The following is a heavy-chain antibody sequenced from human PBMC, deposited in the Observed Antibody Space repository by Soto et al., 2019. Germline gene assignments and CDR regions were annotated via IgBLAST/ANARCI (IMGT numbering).Heavy chain of an antibody. V-gene: IGHV3-11*01. CDR1: GFTFSDYY. CDR2: ISSSGSTI. Sequence: GGSLRLSCAASGFTFSDYYMSWIRQAPGKGLEWVSYISSSGSTIYYADSVKGRFTISRDNAKNSLYLQMNSLRAEDTAVYYCARPGADWQLRDAFDIWGQGTMVTVSS. CDR3: ARPGADWQLRDAFDI. D-gene: IGHD1-1*01. J-gene: IGHJ3*02.